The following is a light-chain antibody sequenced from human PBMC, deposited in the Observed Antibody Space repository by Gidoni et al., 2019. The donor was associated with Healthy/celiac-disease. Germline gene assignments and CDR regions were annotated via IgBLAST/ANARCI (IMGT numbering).Light chain of an antibody. CDR1: ALPKQY. CDR2: KDS. V-gene: IGLV3-25*02. J-gene: IGLJ1*01. Sequence: SSELPPPPSVSVSPGKTATVTCSGDALPKQYAYWYQQKPGQAPVLGIYKDSERPSGIPERFSGSSSGTTVTLTISGVQAEDEADYYCQSADSSGTYVFGTGTKVTVL. CDR3: QSADSSGTYV.